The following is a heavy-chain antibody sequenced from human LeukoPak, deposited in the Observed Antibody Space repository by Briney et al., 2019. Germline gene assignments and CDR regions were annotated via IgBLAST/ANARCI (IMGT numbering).Heavy chain of an antibody. V-gene: IGHV3-30-3*01. J-gene: IGHJ4*02. D-gene: IGHD3-10*01. CDR3: AAPMVRGVILRDFDY. CDR2: ISYDGSNK. Sequence: GGSLRLSCAASGFTFSSYAMHWVRQAPVKELEWVAVISYDGSNKYYADSVKGRFTISRDNSKDTLYLQMNSLRAEDTAVYYCAAPMVRGVILRDFDYWGQGTLVTVSS. CDR1: GFTFSSYA.